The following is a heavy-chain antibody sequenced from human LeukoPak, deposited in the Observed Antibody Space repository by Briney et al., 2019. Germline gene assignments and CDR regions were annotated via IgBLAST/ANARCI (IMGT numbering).Heavy chain of an antibody. D-gene: IGHD1-1*01. CDR2: IDPAGGGI. V-gene: IGHV3-7*01. CDR1: GFSFSSSW. J-gene: IGHJ3*02. Sequence: GGSLRLSCAASGFSFSSSWMSWVRQAPGKGLEWVADIDPAGGGIVYVDSVKGRFTIPRDSAKSSVYLQMSGLRAEDSAAYYCARDPENGALDIWGQGTMVTVSS. CDR3: ARDPENGALDI.